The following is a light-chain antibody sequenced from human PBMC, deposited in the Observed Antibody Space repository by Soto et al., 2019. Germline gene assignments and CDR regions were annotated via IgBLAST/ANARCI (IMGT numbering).Light chain of an antibody. CDR3: QQYNSYST. CDR1: QSVSSSY. J-gene: IGKJ1*01. CDR2: GAS. Sequence: IGLTQSPGTLSLSPGEGATLSCRASQSVSSSYLAWYQQKPGQAPRLLIYGASSRATGIPDRFSGSGSGAEFTLTISSLQPDDFATYYCQQYNSYSTFCQGTKVDIK. V-gene: IGKV3-20*01.